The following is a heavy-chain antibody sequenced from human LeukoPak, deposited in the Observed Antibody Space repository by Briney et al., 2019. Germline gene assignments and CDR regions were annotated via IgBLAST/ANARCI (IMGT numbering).Heavy chain of an antibody. D-gene: IGHD2-15*01. J-gene: IGHJ6*04. CDR1: GYTFTGYY. Sequence: GASVKVSCKASGYTFTGYYMHWVRQAPGQGLEWMGWINPNSGGTNYAQKFQGRVTMTRDTSISTAYMELSRLRSDDTAVYYCARDGVVPAATPQGDCSGGSCYSGSMDVWGKGTTVTISS. CDR2: INPNSGGT. V-gene: IGHV1-2*02. CDR3: ARDGVVPAATPQGDCSGGSCYSGSMDV.